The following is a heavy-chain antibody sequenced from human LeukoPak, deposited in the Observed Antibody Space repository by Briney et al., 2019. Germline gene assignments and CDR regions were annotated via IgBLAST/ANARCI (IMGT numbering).Heavy chain of an antibody. CDR2: INHSGSA. J-gene: IGHJ4*02. Sequence: SETLSLTCAVYGGSFSGYYWSWIRQPPGKGLEWIGEINHSGSANYNPSLKSRVTISVDTSKNQFSLKLSSVTAADTAVYYCARAEYYFDYWGQGTLVTVSS. CDR3: ARAEYYFDY. V-gene: IGHV4-34*01. CDR1: GGSFSGYY.